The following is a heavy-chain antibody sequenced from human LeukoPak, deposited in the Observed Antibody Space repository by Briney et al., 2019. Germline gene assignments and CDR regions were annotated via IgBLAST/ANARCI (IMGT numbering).Heavy chain of an antibody. D-gene: IGHD4-17*01. V-gene: IGHV1-3*01. CDR3: ARAPTSDYGDYVGWFDP. CDR1: GYTFTSYA. CDR2: INAGNGNT. J-gene: IGHJ5*02. Sequence: ASVKVSCKASGYTFTSYAMHWVRQAPGQRLEWMGWINAGNGNTKHSQKFQGRVTMTRNTSISTAYMELSSLRSEDTAVYYCARAPTSDYGDYVGWFDPWGQGTLVTVSS.